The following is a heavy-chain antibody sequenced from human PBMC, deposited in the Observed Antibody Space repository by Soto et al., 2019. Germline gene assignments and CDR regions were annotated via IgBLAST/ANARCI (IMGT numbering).Heavy chain of an antibody. D-gene: IGHD1-26*01. CDR1: GYSFTSYW. CDR2: IYPGDSDT. V-gene: IGHV5-51*01. J-gene: IGHJ4*02. CDR3: ARVADSGIVGATRYDFDY. Sequence: EVQLVQSGAEVKKPGESLKISCKGSGYSFTSYWIGWVRQMPGKGLEWMGIIYPGDSDTRYSPSFQGQVTISADKSISTAYLQWSSLKASDTAMYYCARVADSGIVGATRYDFDYWGQGTLVTVSS.